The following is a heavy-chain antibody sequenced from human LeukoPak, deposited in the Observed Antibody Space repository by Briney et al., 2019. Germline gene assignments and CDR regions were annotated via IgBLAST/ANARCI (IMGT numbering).Heavy chain of an antibody. CDR1: GFTFSSYW. V-gene: IGHV3-7*01. J-gene: IGHJ6*03. D-gene: IGHD6-13*01. Sequence: GGSLRLSCAASGFTFSSYWMSWVRQAPGKGLEWVANIKQDGSEKYYVDSVKGRFTISRDNAKNSLYLQMNSLRAEDTAVYYCAREHVPGESIAAAGTDYYYYMDVWGKGTTVTVSS. CDR2: IKQDGSEK. CDR3: AREHVPGESIAAAGTDYYYYMDV.